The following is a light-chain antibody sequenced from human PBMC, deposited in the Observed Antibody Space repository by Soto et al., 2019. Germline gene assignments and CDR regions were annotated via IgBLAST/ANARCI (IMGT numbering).Light chain of an antibody. V-gene: IGKV3-20*01. CDR3: QQYGTSPRT. CDR1: QSVSNNY. CDR2: ATS. Sequence: EVVLTQSPGTLSLSPGERATLSCRASQSVSNNYLAWYQQKPGKAPRLLIYATSSRATGSPDRFSGSGSGTDFALTISRLEPEDFAVYYCQQYGTSPRTFGQGTKVEIK. J-gene: IGKJ1*01.